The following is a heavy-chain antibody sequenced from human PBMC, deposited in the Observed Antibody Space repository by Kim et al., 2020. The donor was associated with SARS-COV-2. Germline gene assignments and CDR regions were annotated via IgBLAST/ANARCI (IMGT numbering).Heavy chain of an antibody. CDR1: GGSFSGYY. Sequence: SETLSLTCAVYGGSFSGYYWSWIRQPPGKGLEWIGEINHSGSTNYNPSLKSRVTISVDTSKNQFSLKLSSVTAADTAVYYCATLRPVPWGQGTLVTVSS. CDR2: INHSGST. V-gene: IGHV4-34*01. CDR3: ATLRPVP. J-gene: IGHJ5*02. D-gene: IGHD5-12*01.